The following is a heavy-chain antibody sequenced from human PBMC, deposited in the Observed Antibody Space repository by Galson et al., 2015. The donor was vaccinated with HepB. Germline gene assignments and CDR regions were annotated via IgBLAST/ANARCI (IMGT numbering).Heavy chain of an antibody. J-gene: IGHJ6*02. CDR1: GFTFSNAW. D-gene: IGHD5-18*01. V-gene: IGHV3-15*01. CDR3: TTQRVDTAMVPYYYYGMDA. CDR2: IKSKTDGGTT. Sequence: SLRLSCAASGFTFSNAWMSWVRQAPGKGLEWVGRIKSKTDGGTTDYAAPVKGRFTISRDDSKNTLYLQMNSLKTEDTAVYYCTTQRVDTAMVPYYYYGMDAWGQGTTVTVSS.